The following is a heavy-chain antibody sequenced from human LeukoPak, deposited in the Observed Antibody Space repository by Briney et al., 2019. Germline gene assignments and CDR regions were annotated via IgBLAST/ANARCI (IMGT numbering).Heavy chain of an antibody. V-gene: IGHV4-59*01. J-gene: IGHJ4*02. CDR1: GRSISSYY. D-gene: IGHD6-13*01. CDR3: ARSSSSGDFDY. CDR2: IYYSGST. Sequence: PSETLSLTCTVSGRSISSYYWGWIRQPPGKGLEWIGYIYYSGSTNYNPSLKSRVTISVDTSMNQFSLKLSSVTAADTAVYYCARSSSSGDFDYWGQGTLVTVSS.